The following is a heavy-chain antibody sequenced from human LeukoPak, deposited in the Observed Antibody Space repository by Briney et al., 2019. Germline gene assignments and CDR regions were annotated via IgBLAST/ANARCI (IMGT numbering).Heavy chain of an antibody. CDR2: INGDGSFT. D-gene: IGHD2-15*01. V-gene: IGHV3-74*01. CDR3: ARGLTVAAGNDY. Sequence: GGSLRLSCAASGFTFTIYWMHCVRQAPGKGLVWVSHINGDGSFTTYADSVKGRFTISRDNAKNTLYLQVNSLRAEDTAVYYCARGLTVAAGNDYWGQGTLVTVSS. J-gene: IGHJ4*02. CDR1: GFTFTIYW.